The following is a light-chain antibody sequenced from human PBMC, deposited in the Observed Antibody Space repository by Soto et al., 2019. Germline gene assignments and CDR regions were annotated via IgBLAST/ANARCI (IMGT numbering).Light chain of an antibody. V-gene: IGLV6-57*04. CDR1: SGSIAGRY. Sequence: NFMLTQPHSVSGSPGKTVTISCTRSSGSIAGRYVQWYQQRPGSAPTTVIYQDIRRPSGVPDRFSGSIDTSSNSASLDISGLKTEDEADYYCQSYDTSNHVVFGGGTKLTVL. J-gene: IGLJ2*01. CDR2: QDI. CDR3: QSYDTSNHVV.